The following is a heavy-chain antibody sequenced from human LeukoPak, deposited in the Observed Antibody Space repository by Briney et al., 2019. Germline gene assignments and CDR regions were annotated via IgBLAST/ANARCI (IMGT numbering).Heavy chain of an antibody. Sequence: GGSLRLSCAASGFTFSSYGMSWVRQAPGKGLEWVSAISGSGGSTYYADSVKGRFTISRDNSKNTLYPQMNSLRAEDTAVYYCAKDFRNYGDYEKWGQGTLVTVSS. CDR1: GFTFSSYG. J-gene: IGHJ4*02. CDR3: AKDFRNYGDYEK. V-gene: IGHV3-23*01. D-gene: IGHD4-17*01. CDR2: ISGSGGST.